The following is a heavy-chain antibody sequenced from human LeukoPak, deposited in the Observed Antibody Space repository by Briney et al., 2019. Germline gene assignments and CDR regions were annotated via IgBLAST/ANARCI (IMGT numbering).Heavy chain of an antibody. CDR3: ARGRAIAAATQGGYYFDY. CDR1: GGSISSYY. D-gene: IGHD6-13*01. V-gene: IGHV4-4*07. CDR2: IYTSGST. J-gene: IGHJ4*02. Sequence: SETLSLTCTVSGGSISSYYWSWIRQPAGKGLEWIGRIYTSGSTNYNPSLKGRATMSVDTSKNQFSLKLSSVTAADTAVYYCARGRAIAAATQGGYYFDYWGQGTLVTVSS.